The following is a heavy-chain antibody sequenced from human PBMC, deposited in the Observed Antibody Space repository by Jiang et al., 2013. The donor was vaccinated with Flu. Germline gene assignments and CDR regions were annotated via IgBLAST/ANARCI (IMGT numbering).Heavy chain of an antibody. J-gene: IGHJ6*02. CDR3: AREGRDSSSGRYYYYYGMDV. Sequence: SISSVVTTGAGSAXTHGRAWSGLGTSITWEHLLQPSLKSRVTISVDTSKNQFSLKLSSVTAADTAVYYCAREGRDSSSGRYYYYYGMDVWGQGTTVTVSS. CDR1: SISSVVTT. D-gene: IGHD6-13*01. CDR2: SITWEH. V-gene: IGHV4-31*02.